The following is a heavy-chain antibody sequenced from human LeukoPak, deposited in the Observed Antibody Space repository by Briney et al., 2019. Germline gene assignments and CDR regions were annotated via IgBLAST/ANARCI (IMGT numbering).Heavy chain of an antibody. J-gene: IGHJ6*02. CDR1: GGSFSGYY. D-gene: IGHD7-27*01. Sequence: PSETLSLTCAVYGGSFSGYYWSWIRQPPGKGLEWIGEINHSGSTNYNPSLKSRVTISVDTSKNQFSLKLSSVTAADTAVYYCARGTGVYYYYYGMDVWGQGTTVTVSS. CDR2: INHSGST. V-gene: IGHV4-34*01. CDR3: ARGTGVYYYYYGMDV.